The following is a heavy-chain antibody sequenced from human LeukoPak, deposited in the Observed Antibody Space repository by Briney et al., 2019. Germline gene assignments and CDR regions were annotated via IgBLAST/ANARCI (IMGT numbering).Heavy chain of an antibody. V-gene: IGHV3-30*02. J-gene: IGHJ4*02. D-gene: IGHD4-17*01. CDR2: IRYDGSNK. Sequence: PGGSLRLSCAASGFTFSSFWMSWVRQAPGKGLEWVAFIRYDGSNKYYADSVKGRFTISRDNSKNTLYLQMNSLRAEDTAVYYCAKDYRVDYGDYGFLFDYWGQGTLVTVSS. CDR1: GFTFSSFW. CDR3: AKDYRVDYGDYGFLFDY.